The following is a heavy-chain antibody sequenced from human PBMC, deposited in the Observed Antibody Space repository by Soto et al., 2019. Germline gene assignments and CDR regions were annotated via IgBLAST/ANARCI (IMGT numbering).Heavy chain of an antibody. J-gene: IGHJ4*02. Sequence: QVQLVESGGGVVQPGRSLRLSCAASGFTFSSYGMHWVRQAPGKGLAWVAVIWYDGSNKYYADSVKGRFTISRDNSKNTLYLQMNSLRAEDTAVYYCAREYCSGGSCYPIYWGQGTLVTVSS. CDR3: AREYCSGGSCYPIY. D-gene: IGHD2-15*01. V-gene: IGHV3-33*01. CDR2: IWYDGSNK. CDR1: GFTFSSYG.